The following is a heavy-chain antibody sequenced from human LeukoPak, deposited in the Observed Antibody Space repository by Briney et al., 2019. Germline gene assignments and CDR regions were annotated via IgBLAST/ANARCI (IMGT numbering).Heavy chain of an antibody. CDR3: AKGDY. J-gene: IGHJ4*02. V-gene: IGHV3-30*18. CDR2: ISYDGSNK. Sequence: QAGGSLRLSCAPSGFTFSSYGMHWVRQAPGKGLEWVAVISYDGSNKYYADSVKGRFTISRDNSKNTLYLQMNSMRGEDTAVYYCAKGDYWGQGTLVTVSS. CDR1: GFTFSSYG.